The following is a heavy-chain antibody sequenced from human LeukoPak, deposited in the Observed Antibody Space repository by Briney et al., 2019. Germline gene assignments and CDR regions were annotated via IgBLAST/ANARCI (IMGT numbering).Heavy chain of an antibody. Sequence: SETLSLTCAVYGGSFSGYYWSWIRQPPGKGLEWIGEINHSGSPNYNPSLKSRVTISVDTSKNQFSLKLSSVTAADTAVYYCARGKTYYDISKDAFDIWGQGTMVTVSS. CDR3: ARGKTYYDISKDAFDI. V-gene: IGHV4-34*01. CDR2: INHSGSP. CDR1: GGSFSGYY. D-gene: IGHD3-22*01. J-gene: IGHJ3*02.